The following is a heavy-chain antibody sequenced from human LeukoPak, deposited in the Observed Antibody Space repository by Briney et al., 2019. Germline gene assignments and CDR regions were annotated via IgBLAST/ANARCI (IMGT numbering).Heavy chain of an antibody. Sequence: ASVKVSCKASGYTFTGYYMHWVRQAPGQGLEWMGWINPNSGGTNYAQKFQGRVTMTRDTSISTAHMELSRLRSDDTAVYYCARDPLRYFVPAGMDVWGQGTTVTVSS. J-gene: IGHJ6*02. CDR1: GYTFTGYY. CDR2: INPNSGGT. CDR3: ARDPLRYFVPAGMDV. V-gene: IGHV1-2*02. D-gene: IGHD3-9*01.